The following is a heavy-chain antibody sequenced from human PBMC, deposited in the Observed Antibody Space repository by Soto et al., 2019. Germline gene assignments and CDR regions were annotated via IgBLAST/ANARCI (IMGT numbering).Heavy chain of an antibody. D-gene: IGHD2-15*01. V-gene: IGHV4-59*01. CDR3: ARSHGYCSGGSCYWFDP. CDR1: GGSISSYY. CDR2: IYYSGST. J-gene: IGHJ5*02. Sequence: PSETLSLTCTVSGGSISSYYWSWIRQPPGKGLEWIGYIYYSGSTNYNPSLKSRVTISVDTSKNQFSLKPSSVTAADTAVYYCARSHGYCSGGSCYWFDPWGQGTLVTVSS.